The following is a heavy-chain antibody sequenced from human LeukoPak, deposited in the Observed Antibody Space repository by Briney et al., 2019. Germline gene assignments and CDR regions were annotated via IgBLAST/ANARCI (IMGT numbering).Heavy chain of an antibody. J-gene: IGHJ6*02. V-gene: IGHV1-8*01. Sequence: GASVKVSCKASGYTFTSYDFNWVRQATGQGLEWMGWMNTNSGNTGYAQKFQGRVTMTRNTSISTAYMELSSLRAEDTAVYYCARRSDWSGRKGALDHGMDVWGQGTTVTVSS. CDR3: ARRSDWSGRKGALDHGMDV. CDR1: GYTFTSYD. D-gene: IGHD3-9*01. CDR2: MNTNSGNT.